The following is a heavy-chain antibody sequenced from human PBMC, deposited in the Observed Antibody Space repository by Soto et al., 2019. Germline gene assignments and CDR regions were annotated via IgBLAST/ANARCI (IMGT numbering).Heavy chain of an antibody. V-gene: IGHV4-59*01. D-gene: IGHD3-3*01. CDR1: GGSITSYY. J-gene: IGHJ1*01. CDR2: IYYSGST. Sequence: DTLSLTCTVSGGSITSYYWSWIRQPPGKGLEWIGYIYYSGSTNYNPSLKSRVTISVDTSKNQFSLKLSSVTAADTAVYYCASLNYDFWSGYCHYAEYFQHWGQGTLVTVSS. CDR3: ASLNYDFWSGYCHYAEYFQH.